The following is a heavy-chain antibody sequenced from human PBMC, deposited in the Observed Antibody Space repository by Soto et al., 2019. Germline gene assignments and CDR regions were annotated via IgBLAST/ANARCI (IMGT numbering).Heavy chain of an antibody. V-gene: IGHV3-7*05. D-gene: IGHD2-15*01. CDR3: ARIGESYCSGGSCPYFDY. CDR1: GFTFSSYW. Sequence: GALRLSCAASGFTFSSYWMSWVRQAPGKGLEWVANIKQDGSEKYYVDSVKGRFTISRDNAKNSLYLQMNSLRAEDTAVYYCARIGESYCSGGSCPYFDYWGQGTLVTVSS. CDR2: IKQDGSEK. J-gene: IGHJ4*02.